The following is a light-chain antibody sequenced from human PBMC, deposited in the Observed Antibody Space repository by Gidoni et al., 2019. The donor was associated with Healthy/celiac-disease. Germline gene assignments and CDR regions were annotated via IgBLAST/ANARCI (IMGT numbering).Light chain of an antibody. V-gene: IGKV1-39*01. CDR3: QQSYSTPPWT. J-gene: IGKJ1*01. CDR2: AAS. CDR1: QSISSY. Sequence: DIQMTQSPSSLSASVGDRVTITCRASQSISSYLNWYQQKPGTAPKLLIYAASSLQSGVPSRFSGSGSGTDFTLTISRLQPEDFATYYCQQSYSTPPWTFGQGTKVEIK.